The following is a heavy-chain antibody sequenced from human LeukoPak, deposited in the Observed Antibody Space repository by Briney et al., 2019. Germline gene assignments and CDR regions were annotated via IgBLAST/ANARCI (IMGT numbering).Heavy chain of an antibody. CDR2: ISAYNGNT. D-gene: IGHD3-9*01. CDR1: GYTFTSYG. Sequence: ASVKVSCKASGYTFTSYGISWVRQAPGQGLEWMGWISAYNGNTNYAQKLQGRVTMTTDTSTSTAYMELRSLRSDDTAVYYCARGGGPYYDILTGYYLPYYFDYWGQGTLVTVSS. V-gene: IGHV1-18*01. J-gene: IGHJ4*02. CDR3: ARGGGPYYDILTGYYLPYYFDY.